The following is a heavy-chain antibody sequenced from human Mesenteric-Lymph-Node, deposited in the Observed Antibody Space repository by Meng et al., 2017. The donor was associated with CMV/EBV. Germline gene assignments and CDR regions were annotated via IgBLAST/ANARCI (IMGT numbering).Heavy chain of an antibody. CDR1: GFTFSSYS. D-gene: IGHD3-10*01. CDR3: ARPTREYYFDY. Sequence: EVQLVESVGGLVKPGGSLRLSCAASGFTFSSYSMNWVRQAPGKGREWVSSISSSSSYIYYADSVKGRFTISRDNAKNSLYLQMNSLRAEDTAVYYCARPTREYYFDYWGQGTLVTVSS. J-gene: IGHJ4*02. CDR2: ISSSSSYI. V-gene: IGHV3-21*01.